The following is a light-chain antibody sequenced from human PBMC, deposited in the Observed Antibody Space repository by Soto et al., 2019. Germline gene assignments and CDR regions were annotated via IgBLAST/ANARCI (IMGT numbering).Light chain of an antibody. CDR2: DVS. Sequence: QSALTQPASVSGSPGQSITISCTGTSSDVGGYNYVSWYQQHPGKAPKLMIYDVSNRPSGVSNRFSGSKSGNTASLTISGLQAEDEADYYSSSYTSISGYVFGTGTKVTVL. CDR3: SSYTSISGYV. CDR1: SSDVGGYNY. J-gene: IGLJ1*01. V-gene: IGLV2-14*01.